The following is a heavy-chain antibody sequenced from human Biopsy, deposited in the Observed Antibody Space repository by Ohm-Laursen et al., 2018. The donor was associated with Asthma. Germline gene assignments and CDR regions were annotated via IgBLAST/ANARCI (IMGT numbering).Heavy chain of an antibody. V-gene: IGHV1-3*04. CDR2: VNTGNGDT. Sequence: GSSVKDSCQASGYNFISFAIHWVRQAPGQRLEWMGWVNTGNGDTKYSQKFQGRVTITRDTSASTAYMELRSLRSEDTATYYCARTYYDFLTGQVKDVFGVWGQGTMVTVSS. D-gene: IGHD3-9*01. CDR1: GYNFISFA. J-gene: IGHJ3*01. CDR3: ARTYYDFLTGQVKDVFGV.